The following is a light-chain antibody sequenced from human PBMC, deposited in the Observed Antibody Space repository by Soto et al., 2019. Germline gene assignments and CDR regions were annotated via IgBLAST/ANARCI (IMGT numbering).Light chain of an antibody. CDR3: QQYNNWPPLT. CDR1: QSVSSN. Sequence: EIVMTQSPATLSVSPGERATLSCRASQSVSSNLAWYQQKPGQAPRLLIYAASTRATGIPVRFTGSGSGTEFTLTISSLQSEDFAVYYCQQYNNWPPLTFGGGTKVEIK. V-gene: IGKV3-15*01. J-gene: IGKJ4*01. CDR2: AAS.